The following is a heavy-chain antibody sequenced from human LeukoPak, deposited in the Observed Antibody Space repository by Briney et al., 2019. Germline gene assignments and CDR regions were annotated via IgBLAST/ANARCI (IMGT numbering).Heavy chain of an antibody. Sequence: SETLSLTCTVSGGSISSYYWSWIRQPAGKGLEWIGRIYTSGSTNYNPSLKSRVTMSVDTSKNQFSLKLSSVTAADTAVYYCARASLSYSSGWYSYYFDYWGQGTLVTVS. CDR3: ARASLSYSSGWYSYYFDY. CDR2: IYTSGST. D-gene: IGHD6-19*01. V-gene: IGHV4-4*07. CDR1: GGSISSYY. J-gene: IGHJ4*02.